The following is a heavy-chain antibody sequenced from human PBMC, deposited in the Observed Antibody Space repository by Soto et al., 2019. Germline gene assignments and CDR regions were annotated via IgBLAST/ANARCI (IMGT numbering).Heavy chain of an antibody. D-gene: IGHD3-10*01. V-gene: IGHV1-69*06. Sequence: SVKVSCKASGGTFSSHAISWVRQAPGQGLEWMGGIIPIFGTANYAQKFQGRVTITADKSTSTAYMELSSLRSEDTAVYYCARRGLASPRNYYYYGMDVWGQGTTVTVSS. CDR2: IIPIFGTA. CDR1: GGTFSSHA. CDR3: ARRGLASPRNYYYYGMDV. J-gene: IGHJ6*02.